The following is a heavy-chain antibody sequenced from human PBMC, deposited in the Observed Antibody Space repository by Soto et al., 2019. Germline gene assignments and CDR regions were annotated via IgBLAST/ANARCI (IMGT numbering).Heavy chain of an antibody. CDR2: ISSDSSSI. Sequence: EVQLVESGGGLVKPGGSLRLSCAASGFTFRTYSMNWVRQAPGKGLEWVSCISSDSSSIFYRDSLKGRFTISRDNAKNSLYLQMDSLRAEDTAIYYCARDIGRTQRSPERDYWGQGTLVIVSS. CDR3: ARDIGRTQRSPERDY. D-gene: IGHD5-18*01. J-gene: IGHJ4*02. CDR1: GFTFRTYS. V-gene: IGHV3-21*01.